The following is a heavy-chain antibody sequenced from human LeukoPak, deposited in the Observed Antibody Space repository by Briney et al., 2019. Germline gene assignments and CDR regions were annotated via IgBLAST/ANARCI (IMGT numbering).Heavy chain of an antibody. CDR2: ISSSSSYI. Sequence: PGGSLRLSCAASGFTFSSYSMNWVRQAPGKGLEWVSSISSSSSYIYYADSVKGRFTISRDNAKNSLYLQMNSLRAEDTAVYYCARDDRGYSGTFDYWGQGTLVTVSS. CDR3: ARDDRGYSGTFDY. J-gene: IGHJ4*02. V-gene: IGHV3-21*01. CDR1: GFTFSSYS. D-gene: IGHD5-12*01.